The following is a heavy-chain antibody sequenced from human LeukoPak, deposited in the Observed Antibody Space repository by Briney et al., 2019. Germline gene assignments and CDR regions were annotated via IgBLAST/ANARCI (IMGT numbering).Heavy chain of an antibody. V-gene: IGHV4-39*01. D-gene: IGHD6-13*01. CDR2: IYYSGST. CDR3: ARYSSTWYDY. J-gene: IGHJ4*02. CDR1: GGSISSSSYY. Sequence: PSETLSLTCTVSGGSISSSSYYWGWIRQPPGKGLEWIGTIYYSGSTYYNPSLKSRVTISVDTSKNQFSLKLTSVTAADTAVYCCARYSSTWYDYWGQGTLVTVSS.